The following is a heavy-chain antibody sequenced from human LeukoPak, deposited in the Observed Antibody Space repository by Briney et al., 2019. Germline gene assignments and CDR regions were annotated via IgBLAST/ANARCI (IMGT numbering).Heavy chain of an antibody. Sequence: PGGALRLSCAASGFTFSSSGMHWVRQAPGKGLEWVAVIWYDGSNKYYADSVKGRFTISRDTSKNTLYLQMNSLRDEDTAVYCGAKGGGLLNWGVPWGEGTLVTVSS. D-gene: IGHD2-21*01. J-gene: IGHJ5*02. CDR2: IWYDGSNK. V-gene: IGHV3-30*02. CDR3: AKGGGLLNWGVP. CDR1: GFTFSSSG.